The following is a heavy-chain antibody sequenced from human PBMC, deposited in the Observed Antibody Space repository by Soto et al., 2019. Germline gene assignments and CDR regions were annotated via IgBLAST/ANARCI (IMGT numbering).Heavy chain of an antibody. J-gene: IGHJ4*02. CDR3: ARSRSSPY. V-gene: IGHV3-7*01. Sequence: EVQLVESGGDLVQPGGSLRLSCAASEFTFSFYWMTWVRQAPGKGLEWVASIKEDGTEQHYVDPVTGRFTVSRDNAKNSLYLQMNNLKVEDTDVYYCARSRSSPYWGQGTLVTVSS. CDR1: EFTFSFYW. CDR2: IKEDGTEQ.